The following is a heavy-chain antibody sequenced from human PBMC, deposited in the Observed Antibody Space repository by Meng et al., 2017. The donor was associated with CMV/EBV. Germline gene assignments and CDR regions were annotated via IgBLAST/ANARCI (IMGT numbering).Heavy chain of an antibody. D-gene: IGHD6-6*01. Sequence: ASVKVSCKASGYTFTSYYMHRVRQAPGQGLEWMGKINPSGGSTSYAQKFQGRVTMTRDTSTSTVYMELSSLRSEDTAVYYCATPWEVYSSSSGSYYGMDVWGQGTTVTVSS. CDR1: GYTFTSYY. CDR2: INPSGGST. V-gene: IGHV1-46*03. CDR3: ATPWEVYSSSSGSYYGMDV. J-gene: IGHJ6*02.